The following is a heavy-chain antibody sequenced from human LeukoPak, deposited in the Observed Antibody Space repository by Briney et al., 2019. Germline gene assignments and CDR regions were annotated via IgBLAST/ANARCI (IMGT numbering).Heavy chain of an antibody. CDR2: ISAYNGHT. V-gene: IGHV1-18*01. J-gene: IGHJ4*02. Sequence: GASVTVSCKGSGYPFSSYGITWVRQAPGQGLEGVGWISAYNGHTQYGQNVQGRVTMTTETSTTTAYLELRNLTSDDTAVYFCASGAYYPFDFWGQGTLVTVSS. D-gene: IGHD1-26*01. CDR3: ASGAYYPFDF. CDR1: GYPFSSYG.